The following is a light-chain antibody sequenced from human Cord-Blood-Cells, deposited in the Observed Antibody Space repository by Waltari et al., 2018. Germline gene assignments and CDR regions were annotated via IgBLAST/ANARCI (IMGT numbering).Light chain of an antibody. Sequence: DIVMTQSPLSLPVTPGEPAPIPCRSSQSLLHSNGYNYLDWYLQKPGQSPQLLIYLGSNRASGVPDRFSGSGSGTDFTLKISRVEAEDVGVYYCMQALQTLQTTLTFGGGTKVEIK. CDR2: LGS. V-gene: IGKV2-28*01. CDR1: QSLLHSNGYNY. CDR3: MQALQTLQTTLT. J-gene: IGKJ4*01.